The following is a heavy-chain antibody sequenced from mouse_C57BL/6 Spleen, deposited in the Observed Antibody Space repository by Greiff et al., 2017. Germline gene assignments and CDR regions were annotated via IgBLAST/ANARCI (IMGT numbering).Heavy chain of an antibody. Sequence: VQLKESGAELVRPGASVTLFCKASGHTFTDYEMHWVKQTLVHGLEWIGAFDPETGGTAYNKKFKGKAILTADKSSSTAYMELRSLTSEDSAVYYCTRKASSWFAYWGQGTLVTVSA. CDR1: GHTFTDYE. J-gene: IGHJ3*01. CDR2: FDPETGGT. V-gene: IGHV1-15*01. CDR3: TRKASSWFAY.